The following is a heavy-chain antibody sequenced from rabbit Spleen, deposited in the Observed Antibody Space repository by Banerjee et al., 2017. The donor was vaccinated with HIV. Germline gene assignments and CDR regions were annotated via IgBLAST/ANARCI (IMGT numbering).Heavy chain of an antibody. CDR1: GVSFSSSSY. CDR3: ARGYGSSGGYSYGL. Sequence: QSLEESGGDLVKPGASLTLTCTASGVSFSSSSYMCWVRQAPGKGLEWIACIDSGSSGFTYFATWAKGRFTVSKTSSTTVTLQMTRLAAADTATYFCARGYGSSGGYSYGLWGPGTLVTVS. J-gene: IGHJ4*01. D-gene: IGHD1-1*01. V-gene: IGHV1S40*01. CDR2: IDSGSSGFT.